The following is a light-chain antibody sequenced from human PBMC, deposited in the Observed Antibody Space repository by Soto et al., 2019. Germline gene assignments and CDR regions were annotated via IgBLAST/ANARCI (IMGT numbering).Light chain of an antibody. CDR2: DAS. CDR3: QQYNTYQGT. J-gene: IGKJ1*01. CDR1: QNIDKW. Sequence: DIQMTQSPSTLSASVGDRVSITCRASQNIDKWLAWYQQKPQKAPKLLIFDASTLESGVPSRFSGSGSGTEFTLTISSLHPDDFATYYCQQYNTYQGTFGPGTKVEIK. V-gene: IGKV1-5*01.